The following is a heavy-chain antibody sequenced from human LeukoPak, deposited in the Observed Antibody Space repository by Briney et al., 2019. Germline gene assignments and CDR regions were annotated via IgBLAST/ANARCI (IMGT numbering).Heavy chain of an antibody. CDR2: IYYSGST. CDR1: GGSISSSSYY. V-gene: IGHV4-39*07. Sequence: SETLSLTCTVSGGSISSSSYYWGWIRQPPGKGLEWIVSIYYSGSTYYNPSLKSRVTISVDTSKNQFSLKLPSVTAADTAVYYCARGGYYGSGNDFRFDPWGQGTLVTVSS. CDR3: ARGGYYGSGNDFRFDP. J-gene: IGHJ5*02. D-gene: IGHD3-10*01.